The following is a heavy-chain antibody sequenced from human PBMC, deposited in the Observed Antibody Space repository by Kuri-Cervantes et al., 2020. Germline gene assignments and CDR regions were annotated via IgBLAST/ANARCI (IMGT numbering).Heavy chain of an antibody. CDR1: GGSFSGFY. Sequence: SQTFSLTCAAYGGSFSGFYWSWIRQPPGKGLEWIGYIYYSGSTYYNPSLKSRVSISVDTSKNQFSLQLSSVTAADTAVYYCARVALGGVFFEYWGQGTLVTVSS. CDR3: ARVALGGVFFEY. J-gene: IGHJ4*02. D-gene: IGHD2-8*02. CDR2: IYYSGST. V-gene: IGHV4-34*01.